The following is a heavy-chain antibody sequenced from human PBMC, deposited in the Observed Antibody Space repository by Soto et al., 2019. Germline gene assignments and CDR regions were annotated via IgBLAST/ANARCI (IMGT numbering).Heavy chain of an antibody. D-gene: IGHD3-9*01. CDR1: GGTFSSYT. Sequence: QVQLVQSGAEVKKPGSSVKVSCRASGGTFSSYTISWVRQAPGQGLEWMGWIIPILGIPHYAQKFQGRVTITADISTSTAYMELSSLRSEDTAVYYCARGDDILTGSDYWGQGTLVTVSS. CDR2: IIPILGIP. V-gene: IGHV1-69*02. CDR3: ARGDDILTGSDY. J-gene: IGHJ4*02.